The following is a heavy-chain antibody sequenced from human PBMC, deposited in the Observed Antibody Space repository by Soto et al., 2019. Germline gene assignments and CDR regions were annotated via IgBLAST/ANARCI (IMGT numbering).Heavy chain of an antibody. CDR3: ARGLRFAYYDSSGYRD. D-gene: IGHD3-22*01. CDR2: IYYSGST. Sequence: QVQLQESGPGLVKPSQTLSLTCTVSGGSISSGDYYWSWIRQPPGKGLEWIGYIYYSGSTYYNPSLKSRVTISVDTSKSQFSLKLSSVTAADTAVYYCARGLRFAYYDSSGYRDWGQGTLVTVSS. CDR1: GGSISSGDYY. J-gene: IGHJ4*02. V-gene: IGHV4-30-4*01.